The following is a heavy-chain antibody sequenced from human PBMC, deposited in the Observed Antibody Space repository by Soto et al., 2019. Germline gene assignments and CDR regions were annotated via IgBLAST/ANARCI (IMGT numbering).Heavy chain of an antibody. CDR2: IYYSGST. J-gene: IGHJ4*02. CDR3: ARGPYDYIWGSYRHPPTYIDY. Sequence: SETLSLTCTVSGGSISSGGYYWSWIRQHPGKGLEWIGYIYYSGSTYYNPSLKSRVTISVDTSKNQFSLKLSSVTAADTAVYYCARGPYDYIWGSYRHPPTYIDYWGQGTLVTVSS. CDR1: GGSISSGGYY. V-gene: IGHV4-31*03. D-gene: IGHD3-16*02.